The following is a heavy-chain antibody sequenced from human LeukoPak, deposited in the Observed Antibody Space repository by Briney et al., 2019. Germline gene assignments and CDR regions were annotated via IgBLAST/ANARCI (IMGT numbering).Heavy chain of an antibody. CDR3: ARDGRGPISLDY. D-gene: IGHD2/OR15-2a*01. V-gene: IGHV3-74*01. CDR2: ITEDGSGK. Sequence: GGSLRLSCAASGFTASGYWMHWVRQHPARGLLWLSYITEDGSGKSYEDSVRGQFTISRDNAKNTVHLQMNSLRVDDTAVYYCARDGRGPISLDYWGQGTPVTVSS. CDR1: GFTASGYW. J-gene: IGHJ4*02.